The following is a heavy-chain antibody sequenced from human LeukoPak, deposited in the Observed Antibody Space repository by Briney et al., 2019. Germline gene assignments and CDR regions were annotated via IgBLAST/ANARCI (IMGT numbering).Heavy chain of an antibody. Sequence: PGGSLRLSCAASGFTFSSYGMSWVRQAPGKGLEWVSAISGSGGSTYYADSVKGRFTISRDNSKNTLYLQMNSLRAEDTAVYYCAKGAYYDSSGYLLRFDYWGQGTLVTVSS. CDR1: GFTFSSYG. CDR2: ISGSGGST. D-gene: IGHD3-22*01. V-gene: IGHV3-23*01. CDR3: AKGAYYDSSGYLLRFDY. J-gene: IGHJ4*02.